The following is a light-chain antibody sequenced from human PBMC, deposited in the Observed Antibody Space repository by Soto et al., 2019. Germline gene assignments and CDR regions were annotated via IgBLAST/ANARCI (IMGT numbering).Light chain of an antibody. Sequence: DIQMTQSPSTLSASVGDTVTITCRGSQSISSWLAWYQQKPGKAPKLLIYDASSLESGVPSRFSGSGSGTEFTLTISSLEPEDFAVYYCHQRQYWPPITLGQGTRLEIK. V-gene: IGKV1-5*01. J-gene: IGKJ5*01. CDR3: HQRQYWPPIT. CDR1: QSISSW. CDR2: DAS.